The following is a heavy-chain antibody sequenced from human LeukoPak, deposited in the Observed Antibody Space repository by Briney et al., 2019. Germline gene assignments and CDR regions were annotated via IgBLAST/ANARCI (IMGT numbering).Heavy chain of an antibody. CDR1: GYNFTNYW. Sequence: GESLKISCKGSGYNFTNYWIGLARQMPGKGLEWMGIIYPGDPQTRYSPSFQGQVTISADKSISTAYLQWSGLKASDIAIYYCARHRTSWSYYNPLVYWGQGTLVTVSS. V-gene: IGHV5-51*01. J-gene: IGHJ4*02. CDR2: IYPGDPQT. D-gene: IGHD3-10*01. CDR3: ARHRTSWSYYNPLVY.